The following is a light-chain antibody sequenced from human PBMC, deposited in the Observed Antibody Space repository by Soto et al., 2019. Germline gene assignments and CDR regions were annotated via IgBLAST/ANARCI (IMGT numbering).Light chain of an antibody. CDR1: QAISNS. CDR3: QQYDNLPLT. CDR2: DAS. J-gene: IGKJ5*01. V-gene: IGKV1-33*01. Sequence: DIRMTQSPSSLSASVGDRVTITCQASQAISNSLNWSQQKPGKAPKLLIYDASNLETGVPSRFSGSGSGTEFTFTISSLQPEGIATYYCQQYDNLPLTCGQGTRLEIK.